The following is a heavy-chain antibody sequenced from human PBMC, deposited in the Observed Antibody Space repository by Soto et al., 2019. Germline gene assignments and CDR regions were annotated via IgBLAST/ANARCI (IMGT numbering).Heavy chain of an antibody. D-gene: IGHD2-21*02. Sequence: QVQLVESGGGVVQPGRSLRLSCAASGFTFSSYGMHWVRQAPGKGLEWVAVIWYDGSNKYYADSVKGRFTISRDNSKNTLYLQMNSLRAEDTAVYYCARDRRGDGAFDIWGQGTMVTVSS. J-gene: IGHJ3*02. CDR3: ARDRRGDGAFDI. CDR1: GFTFSSYG. V-gene: IGHV3-33*01. CDR2: IWYDGSNK.